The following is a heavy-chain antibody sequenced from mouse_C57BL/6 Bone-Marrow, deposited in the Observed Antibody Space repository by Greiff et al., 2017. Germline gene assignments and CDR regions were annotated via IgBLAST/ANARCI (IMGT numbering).Heavy chain of an antibody. Sequence: VQLKQSGPVLARPGASVKMSCKTSGYTFTSYWMHWVKQRPGQGLEWIGAIYPGNSDTSYNQKFKGKAKLTAVTSASTAYMELSSLTNEDSAVYYCTRDYYGSSLYYAMDYWGQGTSVTVSS. CDR2: IYPGNSDT. CDR1: GYTFTSYW. D-gene: IGHD1-1*01. CDR3: TRDYYGSSLYYAMDY. V-gene: IGHV1-5*01. J-gene: IGHJ4*01.